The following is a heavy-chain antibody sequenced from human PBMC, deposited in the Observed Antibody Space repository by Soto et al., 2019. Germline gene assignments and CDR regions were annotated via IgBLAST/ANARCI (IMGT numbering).Heavy chain of an antibody. D-gene: IGHD2-2*01. Sequence: QITLKESGPTLVKPTQTLTLTCTFSGFSLSTSGVGVGWIRQPPGKALEWLALIHWDDDKRYSPSLKSRLIITKDTSTNQVVLTMTNIDPVATATYYCAHSQIVVVPGAASHWFDSWGQGTLVTVSS. CDR3: AHSQIVVVPGAASHWFDS. CDR2: IHWDDDK. CDR1: GFSLSTSGVG. J-gene: IGHJ5*01. V-gene: IGHV2-5*02.